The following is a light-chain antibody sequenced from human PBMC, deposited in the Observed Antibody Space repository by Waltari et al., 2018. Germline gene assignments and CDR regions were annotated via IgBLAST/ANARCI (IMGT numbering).Light chain of an antibody. V-gene: IGKV1-39*01. J-gene: IGKJ4*01. CDR1: QTNREY. CDR2: GAS. Sequence: DIEMTQSPSSLSASVGESVTITCRASQTNREYLTWYQQKPGKAPKLLIYGASSLQSVVPSRFSGSGSGTDFTFSITSLQPEDSATYYCQQGYTFGGGTKVEIK. CDR3: QQGYT.